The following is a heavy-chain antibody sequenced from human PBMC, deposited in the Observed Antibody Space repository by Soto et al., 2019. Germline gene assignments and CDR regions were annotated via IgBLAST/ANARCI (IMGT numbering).Heavy chain of an antibody. D-gene: IGHD2-15*01. CDR1: GYTFRNYD. CDR2: LSISKGKT. V-gene: IGHV1-18*01. CDR3: ARKCYSGNFGLDV. Sequence: QVQLVQSGAEVKRPGASVKVSCKASGYTFRNYDVAWVRRSPGHGLEWMGWLSISKGKTYYQESLQGRVTMTMDTGTTTDYMEVRSLRSDDTAVYYCARKCYSGNFGLDVWGQGTTVTVSS. J-gene: IGHJ6*02.